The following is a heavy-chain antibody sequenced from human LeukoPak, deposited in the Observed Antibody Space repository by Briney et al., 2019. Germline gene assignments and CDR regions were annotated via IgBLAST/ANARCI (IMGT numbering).Heavy chain of an antibody. CDR3: ARDGPGIAAAAPRY. D-gene: IGHD6-13*01. J-gene: IGHJ4*02. CDR2: IIPIFGIA. V-gene: IGHV1-69*04. Sequence: SVKVSCKASGGTFSSYAISWVRQAPGQGLEWMGRIIPIFGIANYAQKFQGRVTITADKSTSTAYMELSSLRSEDTAVYYCARDGPGIAAAAPRYWGQGTLVTVSS. CDR1: GGTFSSYA.